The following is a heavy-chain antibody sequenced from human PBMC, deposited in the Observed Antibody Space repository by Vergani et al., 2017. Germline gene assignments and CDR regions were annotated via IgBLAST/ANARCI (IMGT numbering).Heavy chain of an antibody. V-gene: IGHV3-15*01. CDR1: GFTFSDYY. CDR3: TTGWDDYIVGAPLDY. Sequence: VQLVESGGGLVKPGGSLRLSCAASGFTFSDYYMSWIRQAPGKGLEWVGRIKSKTDGGTTDYAAPVKGRFTISRDDSKNTLYLQMNSLKTEDTAVYYCTTGWDDYIVGAPLDYWGQGTLVTVSS. CDR2: IKSKTDGGTT. J-gene: IGHJ4*02. D-gene: IGHD1-26*01.